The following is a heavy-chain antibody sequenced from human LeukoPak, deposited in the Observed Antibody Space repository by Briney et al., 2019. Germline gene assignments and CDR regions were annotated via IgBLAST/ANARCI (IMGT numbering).Heavy chain of an antibody. V-gene: IGHV3-21*01. D-gene: IGHD3-3*01. Sequence: PGGSLRLSCAASGFTFSSYSMNWVRQAPGKGLEWVSSISSSSSYIYYADSVKGRFTISRDNAKNSLYLQMNSLRAEDTAVYYCARDQAIFGEAYYFDYWGQGTLVTVSS. CDR1: GFTFSSYS. J-gene: IGHJ4*02. CDR3: ARDQAIFGEAYYFDY. CDR2: ISSSSSYI.